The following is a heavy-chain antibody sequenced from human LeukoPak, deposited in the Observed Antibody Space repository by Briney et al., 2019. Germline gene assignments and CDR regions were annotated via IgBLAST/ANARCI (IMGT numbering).Heavy chain of an antibody. CDR1: EYTFTDYY. CDR2: IIPIFGTA. J-gene: IGHJ5*02. D-gene: IGHD6-19*01. V-gene: IGHV1-69*13. Sequence: ASVKVSCKASEYTFTDYYLHWVRQAPGQGLEWMGGIIPIFGTANYAQKFQGRVTITADESTSTAYMEMSSLRSEDTAVYYCARASGIAVAGTSVRFDPWGQGTLVTVSS. CDR3: ARASGIAVAGTSVRFDP.